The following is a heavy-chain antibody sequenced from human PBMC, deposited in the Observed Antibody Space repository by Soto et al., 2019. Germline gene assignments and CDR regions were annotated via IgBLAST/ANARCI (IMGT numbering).Heavy chain of an antibody. CDR2: IYYSGST. Sequence: LSLTCTVSGGSISSYYWSWIRQPPGKGLEWIGYIYYSGSTNYNPSLKSRVTISVDTSKNQFSLKLSSVTAADTAVYYCARESSAELGYCSSTSCYFDYWGQGTLVTVSS. J-gene: IGHJ4*02. D-gene: IGHD2-2*01. CDR1: GGSISSYY. CDR3: ARESSAELGYCSSTSCYFDY. V-gene: IGHV4-59*01.